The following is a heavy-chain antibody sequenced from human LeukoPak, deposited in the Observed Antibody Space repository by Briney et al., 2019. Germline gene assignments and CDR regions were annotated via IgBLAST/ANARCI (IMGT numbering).Heavy chain of an antibody. V-gene: IGHV4-39*07. CDR2: IYYSGST. J-gene: IGHJ4*02. Sequence: SETLSLTCTVSGGSISSSSYYWGWIRQPPGKGLEWIGSIYYSGSTYYNPSLKSRVTISVDTSKNQFSLKLSSVTAADTAVYYCAREGRSNDRRYYFDYWGQGTLVTVSS. D-gene: IGHD2-15*01. CDR3: AREGRSNDRRYYFDY. CDR1: GGSISSSSYY.